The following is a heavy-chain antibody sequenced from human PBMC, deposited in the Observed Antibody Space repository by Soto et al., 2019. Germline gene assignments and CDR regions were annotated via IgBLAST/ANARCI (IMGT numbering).Heavy chain of an antibody. CDR3: VRGSENFFDS. CDR1: GFNFNRFG. Sequence: HVHLVESGGGVVQPGRSLRLSCAASGFNFNRFGMHWVRQIAGKGPEWLAVIWFDGSKTYYADSVKGRFTISRDNSNNTLYLEMDSQRGDETALYYCVRGSENFFDSWGQGTLVTVSS. V-gene: IGHV3-33*01. D-gene: IGHD3-3*01. CDR2: IWFDGSKT. J-gene: IGHJ4*02.